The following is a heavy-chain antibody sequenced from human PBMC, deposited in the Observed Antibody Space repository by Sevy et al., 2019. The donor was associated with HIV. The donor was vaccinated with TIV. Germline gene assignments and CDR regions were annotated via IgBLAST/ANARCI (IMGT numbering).Heavy chain of an antibody. D-gene: IGHD4-17*01. CDR1: GFIFSSYA. CDR2: SNGGGEST. Sequence: GGSLRLSCEASGFIFSSYAMSLVRQAPGKGLEWVSGSNGGGESTWYAESVKGWLTISRDTSKKVLYLQMNSLRAEDTAFYYCAKDYYGVEGYYFDYWGQGTLVIVSS. V-gene: IGHV3-23*01. CDR3: AKDYYGVEGYYFDY. J-gene: IGHJ4*02.